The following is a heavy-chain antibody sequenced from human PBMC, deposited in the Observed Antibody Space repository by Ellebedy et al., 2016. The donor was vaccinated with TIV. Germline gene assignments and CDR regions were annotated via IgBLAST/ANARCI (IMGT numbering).Heavy chain of an antibody. CDR1: GGTFSSYG. CDR2: IDPRPGTT. V-gene: IGHV1-46*04. Sequence: ASVKVSCKASGGTFSSYGIHWVRQAPGQGLEWMGVIDPRPGTTTSAQRLQGRFTMTRDTSTSTVYMELSSLRSEDSAVYYCVTFSGSSGSFDHWGQGTLVAVSS. D-gene: IGHD3-22*01. J-gene: IGHJ4*02. CDR3: VTFSGSSGSFDH.